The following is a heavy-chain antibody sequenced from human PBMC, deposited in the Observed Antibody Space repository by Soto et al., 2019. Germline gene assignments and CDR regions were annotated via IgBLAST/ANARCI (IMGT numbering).Heavy chain of an antibody. CDR3: ASDLEQQLVLDY. CDR1: GFTFSSYW. J-gene: IGHJ4*02. V-gene: IGHV3-7*01. CDR2: IKQDGSEK. D-gene: IGHD6-13*01. Sequence: LRLSCAASGFTFSSYWRSWVRQAPGKGLEWVANIKQDGSEKYYVDSVKGLFTISRDNAKNSLYLQMNSLRAEDTDVYYCASDLEQQLVLDYWGQGTLVTVSS.